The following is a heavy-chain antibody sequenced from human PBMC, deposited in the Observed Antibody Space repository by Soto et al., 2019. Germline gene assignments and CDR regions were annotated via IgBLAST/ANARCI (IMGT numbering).Heavy chain of an antibody. J-gene: IGHJ4*02. CDR1: GFTFNNAR. CDR3: TSNAAAKVGTLSY. V-gene: IGHV3-15*02. D-gene: IGHD1-26*01. CDR2: IDGGKT. Sequence: EVQLVESGGALVEPGGSLRLSCAASGFTFNNARMIWVRQAPGKGLDWVGRIDGGKTDFAAPVEGRFTFSRDDSRNTLVLQMNSLKTEDSGVYYCTSNAAAKVGTLSYWGQGTLVTVSS.